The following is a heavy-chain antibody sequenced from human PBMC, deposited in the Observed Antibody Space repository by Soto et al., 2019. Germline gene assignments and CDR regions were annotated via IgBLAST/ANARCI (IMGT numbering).Heavy chain of an antibody. CDR3: ARDLGSSWYPEYFQH. V-gene: IGHV3-48*01. D-gene: IGHD6-13*01. J-gene: IGHJ1*01. CDR1: GFTFSSYS. CDR2: ISSSSSTI. Sequence: GGSLRLSCAASGFTFSSYSMNWVRQAPGKGLEWVSYISSSSSTIYYTDSVKGRFTISRDNAKNSLYLQMNSLRAEDTAVYYCARDLGSSWYPEYFQHWGQGTLVTVSS.